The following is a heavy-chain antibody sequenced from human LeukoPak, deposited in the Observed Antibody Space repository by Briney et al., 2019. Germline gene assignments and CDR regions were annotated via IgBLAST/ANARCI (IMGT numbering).Heavy chain of an antibody. CDR1: GGSFSGYY. Sequence: SETLSLTCAVYGGSFSGYYWTWIRQPPGKGLEWIGEMNHSGSANYNPSLKSRVTISVDTSKNQFSLKLSSVTAADTAVYYCARVKWELLGDDAFDIWGQGTMVTVSS. D-gene: IGHD1-26*01. V-gene: IGHV4-34*01. CDR2: MNHSGSA. CDR3: ARVKWELLGDDAFDI. J-gene: IGHJ3*02.